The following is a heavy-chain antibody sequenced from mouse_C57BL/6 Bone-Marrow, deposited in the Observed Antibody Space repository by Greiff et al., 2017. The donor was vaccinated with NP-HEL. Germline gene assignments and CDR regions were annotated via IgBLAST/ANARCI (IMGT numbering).Heavy chain of an antibody. CDR1: GYTFTSYW. CDR3: ARLRGEYYFDY. J-gene: IGHJ2*01. CDR2: IDLSDSYT. V-gene: IGHV1-69*01. Sequence: QVQLQQPGAELVMPGASVKLSCKASGYTFTSYWMHWVKQRPGQGLEWIGEIDLSDSYTNYNQKFKGKSTLTVDKSSSTAYMQLSSLTSEDSAVYYCARLRGEYYFDYWGQGTTLTVSS.